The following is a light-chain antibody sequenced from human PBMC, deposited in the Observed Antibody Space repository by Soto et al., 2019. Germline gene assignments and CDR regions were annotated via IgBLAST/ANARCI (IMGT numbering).Light chain of an antibody. V-gene: IGLV2-23*01. CDR3: CSYAGSSTYV. Sequence: QSALTQPASVSRSPGQSITISCTGTSSDVGTYNLVSWYQHHPGKAPKLMIYEGSKRPSGVSNRFSGSKSGNTASLTISGLQAEDETDYYCCSYAGSSTYVFGTGTKLTVL. CDR1: SSDVGTYNL. CDR2: EGS. J-gene: IGLJ1*01.